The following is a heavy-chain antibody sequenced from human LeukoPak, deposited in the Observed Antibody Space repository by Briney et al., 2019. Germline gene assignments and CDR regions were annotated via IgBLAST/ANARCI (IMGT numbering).Heavy chain of an antibody. J-gene: IGHJ4*02. D-gene: IGHD3-9*01. V-gene: IGHV3-21*01. Sequence: KTGGSLRLSCAASGFTFSSYEMNWVRQAPGKGLEWVSSISSSSSYIYYADSVKGRFTISRDNAKNSLYLHMNSLRAEDTAVYYCARASFPDKKFDYWGQGTLVTVSS. CDR1: GFTFSSYE. CDR2: ISSSSSYI. CDR3: ARASFPDKKFDY.